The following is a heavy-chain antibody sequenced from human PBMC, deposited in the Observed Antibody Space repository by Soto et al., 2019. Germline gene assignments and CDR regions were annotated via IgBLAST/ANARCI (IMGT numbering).Heavy chain of an antibody. CDR2: IYYSGST. V-gene: IGHV4-30-4*01. D-gene: IGHD3-22*01. CDR1: GGSISSGDYY. Sequence: SETLSLTCTVSGGSISSGDYYWSWIRQPPGKGLEWIGYIYYSGSTYYNPSLKSRVTISVDTSKNQFSLKLSSVTAADTAVYYCARHRPTYYYDSSGYENVDAFDIWGQGTMVT. J-gene: IGHJ3*02. CDR3: ARHRPTYYYDSSGYENVDAFDI.